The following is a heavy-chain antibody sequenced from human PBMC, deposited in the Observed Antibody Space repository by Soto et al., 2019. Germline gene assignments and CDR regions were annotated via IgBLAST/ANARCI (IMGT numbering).Heavy chain of an antibody. Sequence: PSETLSLTCTVACGSISSYYWSWIRQPTGKGLEWIGYIYYSGSTNYNPSLKSRVTISVDTSKNQFSLKLSSVTAADTAVYHCARHYDLRWLRFTKTYRFDYWGQGTLVTVS. CDR1: CGSISSYY. D-gene: IGHD5-12*01. CDR3: ARHYDLRWLRFTKTYRFDY. J-gene: IGHJ4*02. V-gene: IGHV4-59*08. CDR2: IYYSGST.